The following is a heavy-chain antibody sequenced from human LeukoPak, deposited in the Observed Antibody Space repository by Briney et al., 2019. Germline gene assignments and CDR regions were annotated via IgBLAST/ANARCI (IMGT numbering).Heavy chain of an antibody. Sequence: ASVKVSCKASRYTFTSYDINGVRQATGQGLEWMGWMNHNSGNIDYAQKFQGRVTMTRNTSISTAYMELSSLRSEDTAVYYCASPIGYCSGGSCPGSSYYYYGMDVWGQGTTVTVSS. CDR3: ASPIGYCSGGSCPGSSYYYYGMDV. J-gene: IGHJ6*02. CDR2: MNHNSGNI. V-gene: IGHV1-8*01. CDR1: RYTFTSYD. D-gene: IGHD2-15*01.